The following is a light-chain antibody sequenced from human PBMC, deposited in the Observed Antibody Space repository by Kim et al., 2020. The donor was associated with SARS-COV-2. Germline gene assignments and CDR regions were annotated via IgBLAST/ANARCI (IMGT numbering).Light chain of an antibody. CDR1: SSDVGVYNY. CDR3: SSYTSSGTFV. Sequence: QSALTQPASVSGSPGQSITISCTGTSSDVGVYNYVSWYQQHPGAAPKLMIYDVSKRPSGVSNRFSGSKSDNTASLTISGLQAEDEADYYCSSYTSSGTFVFGTGTKVTVL. V-gene: IGLV2-14*03. J-gene: IGLJ1*01. CDR2: DVS.